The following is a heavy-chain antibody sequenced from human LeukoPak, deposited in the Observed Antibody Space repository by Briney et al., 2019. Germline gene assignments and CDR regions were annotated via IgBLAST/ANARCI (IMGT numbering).Heavy chain of an antibody. J-gene: IGHJ4*03. Sequence: SETLSLTCAVYGGSFSGYYWSWIRQPPGKGLEWIGEINHSGSTNYNPSPKSRVTISVDTSKNQFSLKLSSVTAADTAVYYCARVVHWGPEQLPTYYFDYWGQGTTVTVSS. CDR1: GGSFSGYY. V-gene: IGHV4-34*01. D-gene: IGHD6-13*01. CDR3: ARVVHWGPEQLPTYYFDY. CDR2: INHSGST.